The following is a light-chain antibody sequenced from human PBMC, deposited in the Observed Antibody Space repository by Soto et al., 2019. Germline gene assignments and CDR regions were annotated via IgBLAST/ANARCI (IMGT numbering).Light chain of an antibody. CDR1: SSDVGGYNY. V-gene: IGLV2-14*01. J-gene: IGLJ2*01. CDR3: SSYTSSSTLE. CDR2: DVS. Sequence: QSALTQPASVSGSPGQSITISCTGTSSDVGGYNYVSWYQQHPGKAPKLMIYDVSNRPSGVSNRFSGSKSGNTASLTISGLQAEDEADYYCSSYTSSSTLEFGGGTHLTVL.